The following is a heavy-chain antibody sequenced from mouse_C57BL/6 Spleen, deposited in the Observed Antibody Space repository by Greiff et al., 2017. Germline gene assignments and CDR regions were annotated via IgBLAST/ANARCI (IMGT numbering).Heavy chain of an antibody. J-gene: IGHJ4*01. CDR2: IDSETGGT. Sequence: QVQLQQSGAELVRPGASVTLSCKASGYTFTDYEMHWVKQTPVHGLEWIGAIDSETGGTAYNQKFKGKAILTADKSSSTAYMELRSLTSEDSAVYYCTRQLRHYAMDYWGQGTSVTVSS. V-gene: IGHV1-15*01. D-gene: IGHD3-2*02. CDR3: TRQLRHYAMDY. CDR1: GYTFTDYE.